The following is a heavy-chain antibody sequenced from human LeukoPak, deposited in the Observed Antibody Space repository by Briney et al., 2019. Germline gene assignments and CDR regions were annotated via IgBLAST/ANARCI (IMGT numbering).Heavy chain of an antibody. CDR2: INPNGGGT. V-gene: IGHV1-46*01. J-gene: IGHJ4*02. CDR1: GYTFTNYY. Sequence: ASVKVSCKASGYTFTNYYMHWVRQAPGQGLEWMGIINPNGGGTSYAQKFQGRVTMTRDMSTSTVYMELSSLRYEDTAVYYCARLGPSLRGPTFDYWGQGTPVTVSS. CDR3: ARLGPSLRGPTFDY. D-gene: IGHD4-17*01.